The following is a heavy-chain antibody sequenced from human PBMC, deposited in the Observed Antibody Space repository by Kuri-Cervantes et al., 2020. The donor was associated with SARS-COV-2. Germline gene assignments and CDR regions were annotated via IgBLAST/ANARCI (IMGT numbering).Heavy chain of an antibody. CDR2: ISSSSSYI. CDR1: GFTFSSYS. CDR3: SRAPPSPYCSGGSCRTDV. Sequence: GGSLRLSCAASGFTFSSYSMNWVRQAPGKGLEWVSYISSSSSYIYYADSVKGRFTISRDNDNNSLYLQMNSLRAEDTSVYYCSRAPPSPYCSGGSCRTDVWVQGTTVTVSS. D-gene: IGHD2-15*01. V-gene: IGHV3-21*01. J-gene: IGHJ6*02.